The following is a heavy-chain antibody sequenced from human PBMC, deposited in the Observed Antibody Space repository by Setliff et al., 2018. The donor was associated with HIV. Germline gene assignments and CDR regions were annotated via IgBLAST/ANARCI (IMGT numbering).Heavy chain of an antibody. CDR1: RGTFTSYA. J-gene: IGHJ5*02. Sequence: SVKVSCKTSRGTFTSYAFTWVRQAPGQGLEWMGGIISILNVATYAQKFQGRVTITADKSTSTAYMELSSLRSEDTAMHYCAPVSSGWFGPWGHGTLVTVSS. D-gene: IGHD2-2*01. CDR3: APVSSGWFGP. V-gene: IGHV1-69*10. CDR2: IISILNVA.